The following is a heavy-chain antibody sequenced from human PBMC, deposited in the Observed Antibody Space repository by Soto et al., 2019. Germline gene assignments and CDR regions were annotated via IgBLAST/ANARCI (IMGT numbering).Heavy chain of an antibody. CDR3: ARAVDIVATISVYYFDY. V-gene: IGHV4-59*01. CDR2: IYYSGST. CDR1: GGSISSYY. D-gene: IGHD5-12*01. J-gene: IGHJ4*02. Sequence: TLSLTCTVSGGSISSYYWSWIREPPGQGLEWIGYIYYSGSTNYNPSLKSRVTISEDTSKNQFSLKLSSVTAADTAVYYCARAVDIVATISVYYFDYWGQGTLVTVSS.